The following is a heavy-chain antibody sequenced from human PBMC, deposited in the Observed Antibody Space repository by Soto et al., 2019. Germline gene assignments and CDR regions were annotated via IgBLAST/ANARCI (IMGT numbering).Heavy chain of an antibody. D-gene: IGHD3-10*01. CDR1: GFTFSHYG. V-gene: IGHV3-30*03. CDR2: ISYDGSIE. Sequence: QVQLVESGGGVVQTGRSLRLSCAASGFTFSHYGMHWVRQAPGTGLDWGAVISYDGSIEYYSESVKGRFTMSRDNSENTVYLQMNSVRTEDTAVYFCGREWVWFGSHPIDNWGQGTLVTVSS. CDR3: GREWVWFGSHPIDN. J-gene: IGHJ4*02.